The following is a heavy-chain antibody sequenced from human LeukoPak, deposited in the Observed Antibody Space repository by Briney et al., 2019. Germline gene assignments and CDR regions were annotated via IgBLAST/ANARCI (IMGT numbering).Heavy chain of an antibody. J-gene: IGHJ5*02. V-gene: IGHV1-69*04. CDR1: GGTFSSYA. Sequence: SVKVSCKASGGTFSSYAISWVRQAPGQGLEWMGRIIPIFGIANNAQKFQGRVTITADKSTSTAYMELSSLRSEDTAVYYCARAHTVTIYSGFDPWGQGTLVTVSS. CDR2: IIPIFGIA. D-gene: IGHD4-17*01. CDR3: ARAHTVTIYSGFDP.